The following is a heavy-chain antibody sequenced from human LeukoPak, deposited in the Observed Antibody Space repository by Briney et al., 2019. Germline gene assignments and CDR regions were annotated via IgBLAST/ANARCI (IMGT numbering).Heavy chain of an antibody. J-gene: IGHJ4*02. CDR2: IDPNSGGP. V-gene: IGHV1-2*02. D-gene: IGHD3-10*01. CDR3: ARGDYYGSGTTHDY. CDR1: GYTFTDYY. Sequence: ASVKVSCKASGYTFTDYYIHWVRQAPGQGLEWMGWIDPNSGGPRYAQKFQGRVTMTRDTSINTAYMELSRLTSDDTAVYYCARGDYYGSGTTHDYWGQGALVTVSS.